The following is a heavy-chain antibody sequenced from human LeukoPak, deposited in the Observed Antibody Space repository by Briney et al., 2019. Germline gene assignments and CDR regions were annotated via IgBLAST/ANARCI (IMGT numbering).Heavy chain of an antibody. CDR1: GFTFSSYG. Sequence: GGSLRLSCAASGFTFSSYGMHWVRQAPGKGLEWVAFIRYDGSIKYYADSVKGRFTISRDNSKNTLYLQMNSLRAEDTAVYYCAKAQGYYDSSGYYFSFDYWGQGTLVTVSS. CDR2: IRYDGSIK. J-gene: IGHJ4*02. V-gene: IGHV3-30*02. D-gene: IGHD3-22*01. CDR3: AKAQGYYDSSGYYFSFDY.